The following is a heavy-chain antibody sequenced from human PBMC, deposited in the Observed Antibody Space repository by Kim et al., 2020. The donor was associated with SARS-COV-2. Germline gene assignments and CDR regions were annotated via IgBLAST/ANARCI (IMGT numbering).Heavy chain of an antibody. J-gene: IGHJ4*02. Sequence: STSYADSVKGRFTISRDNAKNTLYLQMNSLRAEDTAVYYCARERGGYFDYWGQGTLVTVSS. CDR2: ST. CDR3: ARERGGYFDY. V-gene: IGHV3-74*01.